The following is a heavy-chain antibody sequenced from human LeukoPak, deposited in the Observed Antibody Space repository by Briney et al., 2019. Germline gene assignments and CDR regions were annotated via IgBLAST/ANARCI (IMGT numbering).Heavy chain of an antibody. Sequence: SETLSLTCTVSGGSISSSSYYWGWIRQPPGKGLEWIGSIHYSGGTYYNPSLKSRVTISVDTSKNQFSLKLSSVTAADTAVYYCARDKEVVAARPFDPWGQGTLVTVSS. V-gene: IGHV4-39*07. CDR1: GGSISSSSYY. CDR2: IHYSGGT. CDR3: ARDKEVVAARPFDP. J-gene: IGHJ5*02. D-gene: IGHD2-15*01.